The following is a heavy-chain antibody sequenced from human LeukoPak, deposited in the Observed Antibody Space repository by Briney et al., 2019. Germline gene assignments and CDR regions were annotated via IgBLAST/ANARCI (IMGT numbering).Heavy chain of an antibody. Sequence: PGGSLRLSCAASGFTFSSYWLSWVRQGSGKGLVCVARLRGDGTSAMYADSVKGRFTISRDNAKNTLFLQMNSLRVEDTAVYYCVRDFHAVHFDSWGQGTLVAVSS. CDR3: VRDFHAVHFDS. V-gene: IGHV3-74*03. D-gene: IGHD2-8*01. J-gene: IGHJ4*02. CDR1: GFTFSSYW. CDR2: LRGDGTSA.